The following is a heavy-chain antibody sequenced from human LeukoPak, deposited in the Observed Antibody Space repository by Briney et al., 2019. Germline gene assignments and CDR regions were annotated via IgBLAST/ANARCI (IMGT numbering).Heavy chain of an antibody. V-gene: IGHV3-21*01. D-gene: IGHD2-21*01. J-gene: IGHJ1*01. CDR1: GFTFSSYS. CDR2: ISSSSSYI. Sequence: GGSLRLSCAASGFTFSSYSMNWVRQAPGKGLEWVSSISSSSSYIYYADSVKGRFTVSRDNAKNSLYLQMNSLRAEDTAVYYCARDYDPVIVVVSEEYFQHWGQGTLVTVSS. CDR3: ARDYDPVIVVVSEEYFQH.